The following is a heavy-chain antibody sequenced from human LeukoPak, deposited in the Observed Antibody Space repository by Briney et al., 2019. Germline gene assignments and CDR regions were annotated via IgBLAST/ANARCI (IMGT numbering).Heavy chain of an antibody. CDR2: IDPSGTAL. D-gene: IGHD1-20*01. Sequence: GGSLRLSCAASGFTISDYVMSWVRQAPGKGLEWVSCIDPSGTALYYADSVKGRFTVSRDNGKNSLSLQLRSLRAEDTALYYCARAAYNWNWGQGTLVTVSS. V-gene: IGHV3-11*01. CDR3: ARAAYNWN. CDR1: GFTISDYV. J-gene: IGHJ4*02.